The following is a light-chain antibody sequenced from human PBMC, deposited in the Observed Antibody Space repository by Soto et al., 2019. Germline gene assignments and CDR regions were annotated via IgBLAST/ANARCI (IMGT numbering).Light chain of an antibody. CDR3: SSFAGSNNLV. J-gene: IGLJ2*01. CDR2: EVT. CDR1: SSDVGGYNY. Sequence: QSALTQPPSASGSPGQSVTISCTGSSSDVGGYNYVSWYQQHPGKAPKLMIYEVTKRPSGVPDRFSGSKSGNTASLTVSGLQADDEAAYYCSSFAGSNNLVFAGGTQLTVL. V-gene: IGLV2-8*01.